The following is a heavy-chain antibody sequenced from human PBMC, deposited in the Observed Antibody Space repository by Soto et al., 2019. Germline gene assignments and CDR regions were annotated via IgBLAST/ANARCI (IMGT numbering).Heavy chain of an antibody. CDR2: ISHTGST. D-gene: IGHD2-2*01. Sequence: SETLSLTCTVSGFSISSGYYWVWVRQPPGKGLEWIGSISHTGSTYYNPSLKSRVTISVDTSKNHFSLRLRPVTAADTAVYYCERDCSSTYCYVPDNWGQGALVTVSS. CDR1: GFSISSGYY. V-gene: IGHV4-38-2*02. CDR3: ERDCSSTYCYVPDN. J-gene: IGHJ4*02.